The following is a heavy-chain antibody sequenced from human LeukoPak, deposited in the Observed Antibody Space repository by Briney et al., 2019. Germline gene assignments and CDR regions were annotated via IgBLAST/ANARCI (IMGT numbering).Heavy chain of an antibody. D-gene: IGHD5-18*01. Sequence: QSGGSLRLSCAASGFTFSSYALSWVRQAPGKGLEWVANIKQDGSEKYYVDSVKGRFTISRDNAKNSLYLQMNSLRAEDTAVYYCARERGGYSYGYYFDYWGQGTLVTVSS. CDR1: GFTFSSYA. V-gene: IGHV3-7*01. CDR3: ARERGGYSYGYYFDY. CDR2: IKQDGSEK. J-gene: IGHJ4*02.